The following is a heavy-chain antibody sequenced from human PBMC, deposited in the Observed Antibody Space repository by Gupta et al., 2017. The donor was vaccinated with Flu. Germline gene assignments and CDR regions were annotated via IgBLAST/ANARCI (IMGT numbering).Heavy chain of an antibody. J-gene: IGHJ4*01. Sequence: QVQLVQSGAEVEKPGASVTNSCKASGYSLPAYYIHWVRQAPGQGLQWMGQINPTIGGTNYAQNLQGRITVTSDTSSSTANLELSRLRSDDTAIYYCARAYYYDSSAYYFDYWGQESLVTVSS. D-gene: IGHD3-22*01. CDR2: INPTIGGT. V-gene: IGHV1-2*06. CDR3: ARAYYYDSSAYYFDY. CDR1: GYSLPAYY.